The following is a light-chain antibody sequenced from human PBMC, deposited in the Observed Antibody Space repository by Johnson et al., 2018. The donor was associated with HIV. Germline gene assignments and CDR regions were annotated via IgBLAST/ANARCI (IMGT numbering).Light chain of an antibody. CDR3: GTWDSSLSAGGV. CDR2: DNN. J-gene: IGLJ1*01. Sequence: QSVLTQPPSVSAAPGQKVTISCSGSSSNIGNNYVSWYQQLPGTAPKLLIYDNNKRPSGIPDRFSGSKSGTSATLGITGLQNGDEADYYCGTWDSSLSAGGVFGTGTNVTVL. V-gene: IGLV1-51*01. CDR1: SSNIGNNY.